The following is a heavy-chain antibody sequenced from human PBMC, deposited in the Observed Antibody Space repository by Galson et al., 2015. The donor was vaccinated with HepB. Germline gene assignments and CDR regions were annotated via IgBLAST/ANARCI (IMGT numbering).Heavy chain of an antibody. Sequence: SVKVSCKASGYTFTSYYMHWVRQAPGQGLEWMGIINPSGGSTSYAQKFQGRVTMTRDTSTSTVYMELSSLRSEDTAVYYCARDRGHCSSTSCYDYYYYMDVWGKGTTVTVSS. CDR1: GYTFTSYY. D-gene: IGHD2-2*01. V-gene: IGHV1-46*01. J-gene: IGHJ6*03. CDR3: ARDRGHCSSTSCYDYYYYMDV. CDR2: INPSGGST.